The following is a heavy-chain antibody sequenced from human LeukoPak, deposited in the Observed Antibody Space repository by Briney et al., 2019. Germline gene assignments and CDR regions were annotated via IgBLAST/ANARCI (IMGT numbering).Heavy chain of an antibody. CDR3: AKAYYYDSSGSHDY. J-gene: IGHJ4*02. CDR2: ISGSGGIT. V-gene: IGHV3-23*01. CDR1: GFTLSSDA. Sequence: GGSLRLSCAASGFTLSSDAMSWVRQAPGEGLEWVSAISGSGGITYYADSVKGRFTISRDNSKNTLYLQMNSLRAEDTAVYYCAKAYYYDSSGSHDYWGQGTLVTVSS. D-gene: IGHD3-22*01.